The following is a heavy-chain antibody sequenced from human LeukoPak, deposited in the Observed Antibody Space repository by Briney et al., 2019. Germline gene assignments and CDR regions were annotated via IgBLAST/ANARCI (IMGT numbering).Heavy chain of an antibody. Sequence: SETLSLTCTVSGGSISSGGYYWGWIRQPPGKGLEWIGSIFYSGTTYYNPSLKSRVTISVDTSKNQFSLRLTSVTAEDTAVYYCARHLRFGVGTTRNFDYWGQGTLVTVAS. D-gene: IGHD1-26*01. CDR3: ARHLRFGVGTTRNFDY. J-gene: IGHJ4*02. V-gene: IGHV4-39*01. CDR1: GGSISSGGYY. CDR2: IFYSGTT.